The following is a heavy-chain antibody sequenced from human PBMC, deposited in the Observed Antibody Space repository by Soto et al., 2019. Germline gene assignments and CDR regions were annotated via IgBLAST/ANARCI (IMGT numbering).Heavy chain of an antibody. V-gene: IGHV3-30-3*01. D-gene: IGHD3-10*01. CDR2: ISYDVSNK. Sequence: PGGSLRLSCAASGFTFSSYAIHWVRQAPGKGLEWVAVISYDVSNKYYADSVKGRFTISRDNSKNTLYLQMNSLRVEDTAVYHCAREDYYGSGRFFSGPDYWGQGTLVTVSS. J-gene: IGHJ4*02. CDR1: GFTFSSYA. CDR3: AREDYYGSGRFFSGPDY.